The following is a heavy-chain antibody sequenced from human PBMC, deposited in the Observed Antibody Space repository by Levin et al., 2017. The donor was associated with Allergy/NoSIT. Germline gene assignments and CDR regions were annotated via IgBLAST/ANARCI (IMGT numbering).Heavy chain of an antibody. D-gene: IGHD6-6*01. Sequence: GGSLRLSCAASRFPFSNYWMTWVRQAPGKGLEWVANIKQDGSEKYYVDSVKGRFTISRDNAKNSVFLQMNSLRAEDTAVDYCAREGSHSSSHFDYWGQGTLVTVSS. V-gene: IGHV3-7*01. CDR1: RFPFSNYW. CDR2: IKQDGSEK. J-gene: IGHJ4*02. CDR3: AREGSHSSSHFDY.